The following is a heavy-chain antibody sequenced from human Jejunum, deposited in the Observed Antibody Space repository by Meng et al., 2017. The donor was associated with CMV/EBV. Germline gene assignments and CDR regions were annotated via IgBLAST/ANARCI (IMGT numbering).Heavy chain of an antibody. Sequence: GSGYSFTTYGIGWLRQMPGKGLEWMAMINPDDSATKYSPSFQGQVTISVDKSISTAYLQWSSLKASDTAMYYCARGFAFTNYFDSWGQGTRVTVSS. D-gene: IGHD3-10*01. J-gene: IGHJ5*01. CDR2: INPDDSAT. CDR3: ARGFAFTNYFDS. CDR1: GYSFTTYG. V-gene: IGHV5-51*01.